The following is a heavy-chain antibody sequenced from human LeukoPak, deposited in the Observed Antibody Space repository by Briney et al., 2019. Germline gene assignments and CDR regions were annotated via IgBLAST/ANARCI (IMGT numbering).Heavy chain of an antibody. D-gene: IGHD2-2*01. J-gene: IGHJ4*02. CDR3: ARDGYQLPTPACNY. V-gene: IGHV3-53*01. Sequence: GGSLRLSCAASGFTVSSNYMSWVRQAPGKGLEWVSVIYSGGSTYYADSVKGRFTISRDNSKNTLYLQMNSLRAEDTAVYYCARDGYQLPTPACNYWGQGTLVTVSS. CDR1: GFTVSSNY. CDR2: IYSGGST.